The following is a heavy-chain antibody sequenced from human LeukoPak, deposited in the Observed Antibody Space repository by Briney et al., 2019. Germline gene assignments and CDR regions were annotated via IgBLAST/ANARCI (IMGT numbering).Heavy chain of an antibody. J-gene: IGHJ4*02. Sequence: SETLSLTCTVSGGSIRSYYWSWIRQPPGKGLEWIGYIYYSGSTNYNPSLKSRVTISVDTSKNQFSLNLSSVTAADTAVYYCARGGDYPDYWGQGTLVTVSS. D-gene: IGHD4-17*01. V-gene: IGHV4-59*08. CDR1: GGSIRSYY. CDR3: ARGGDYPDY. CDR2: IYYSGST.